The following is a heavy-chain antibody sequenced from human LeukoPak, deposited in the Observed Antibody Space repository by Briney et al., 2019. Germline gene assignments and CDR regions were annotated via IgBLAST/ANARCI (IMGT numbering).Heavy chain of an antibody. CDR3: VRGSTLRHYQY. V-gene: IGHV4-31*03. Sequence: SQTLSLTCTVSGGSISSGGYYWSWIRQHPGKGLEWIGYIYYSGSTYYNPSLKSRVTISVDTSKNQFSLKLSSVTAADTAVYYCVRGSTLRHYQYWGQGTLVTVSS. J-gene: IGHJ4*02. CDR2: IYYSGST. CDR1: GGSISSGGYY. D-gene: IGHD3-16*01.